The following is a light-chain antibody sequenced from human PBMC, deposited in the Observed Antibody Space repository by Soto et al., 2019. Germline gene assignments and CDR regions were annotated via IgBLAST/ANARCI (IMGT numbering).Light chain of an antibody. Sequence: EVVLTQSPATLSLSPGERTTLSCRASQSVRNFLAWYQQKPGQAPRLLIYEASNRAAGIPSRFSGSGSGTDFTLTISSLEPEDFGVYYCQQRTNRPRGTFGQGNNLEI. CDR3: QQRTNRPRGT. V-gene: IGKV3-11*01. CDR1: QSVRNF. CDR2: EAS. J-gene: IGKJ2*02.